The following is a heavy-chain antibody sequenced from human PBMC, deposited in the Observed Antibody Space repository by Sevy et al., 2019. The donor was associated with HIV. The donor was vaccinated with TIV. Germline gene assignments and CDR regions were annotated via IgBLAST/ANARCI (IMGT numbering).Heavy chain of an antibody. D-gene: IGHD3-22*01. J-gene: IGHJ3*02. CDR1: GFIFSIYG. CDR2: ISHNGSKK. Sequence: GGSLRLSCAASGFIFSIYGMHWVRQAPGKGLEWVAFISHNGSKKFYADSVRGRLTISRDNAKNTLDLQVHSLRPEDTAVYYCASDYGSSDYYTGAFDIWGQGTMVTVSS. V-gene: IGHV3-30*03. CDR3: ASDYGSSDYYTGAFDI.